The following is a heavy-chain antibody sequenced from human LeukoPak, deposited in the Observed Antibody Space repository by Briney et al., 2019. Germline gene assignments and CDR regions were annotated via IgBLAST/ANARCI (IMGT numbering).Heavy chain of an antibody. Sequence: SETLSLTCTVSGGSISSSSYYWGWIRQPPGKGLEWIGSIYYSGSTYYNPSLKSRVTIFVDTSKNQFSLKLSSLTTADQAGYFCASGEDSSGWYPGDWFDPWGQGTLVTVSS. D-gene: IGHD6-19*01. CDR1: GGSISSSSYY. V-gene: IGHV4-39*01. CDR2: IYYSGST. CDR3: ASGEDSSGWYPGDWFDP. J-gene: IGHJ5*02.